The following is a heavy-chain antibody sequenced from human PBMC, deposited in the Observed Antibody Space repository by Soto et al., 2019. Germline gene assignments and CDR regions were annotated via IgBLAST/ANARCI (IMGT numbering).Heavy chain of an antibody. CDR1: GFTFGTYT. CDR3: ARVMCGDCSTYYYYSMDV. D-gene: IGHD2-21*02. J-gene: IGHJ6*02. Sequence: EVQLVESGGGLVKPGGSLRLSCAAPGFTFGTYTMNWVRQAPGKGLEWVSSIGTTSSYIYYADSVRGRFTISRDNARDSLYLQMSILRAEDTAVYYCARVMCGDCSTYYYYSMDVWGQGTTVTVSS. V-gene: IGHV3-21*01. CDR2: IGTTSSYI.